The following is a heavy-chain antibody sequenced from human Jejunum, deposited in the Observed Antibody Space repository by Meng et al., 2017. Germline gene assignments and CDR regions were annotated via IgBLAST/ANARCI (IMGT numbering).Heavy chain of an antibody. Sequence: GESLKISCEVSGFIFSSFEMNWVRQAPGKGLEWVSYISNGCGRTIYYADSVKGRFTISRDNAKNSLYLQMSSLSAEDTAIYYCAREAGNLRSFDIWGQGTMVTVSS. CDR3: AREAGNLRSFDI. D-gene: IGHD3-10*01. V-gene: IGHV3-48*03. CDR1: GFIFSSFE. J-gene: IGHJ3*02. CDR2: ISNGCGRTI.